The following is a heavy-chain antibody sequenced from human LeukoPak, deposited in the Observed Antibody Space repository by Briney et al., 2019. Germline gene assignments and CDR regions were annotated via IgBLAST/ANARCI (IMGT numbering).Heavy chain of an antibody. CDR1: GGSISSSNW. V-gene: IGHV4-4*02. CDR3: AREGTLGYCSGGSCYGLFDY. J-gene: IGHJ4*02. D-gene: IGHD2-15*01. Sequence: SETLSLTRAVSGGSISSSNWWSWVRQPPGKGLEWIGEIYHSGSTYYNPSLKSRVTISVDTSKNQFSLKLSSVTAADTAVYYCAREGTLGYCSGGSCYGLFDYWGQGTLVTVSS. CDR2: IYHSGST.